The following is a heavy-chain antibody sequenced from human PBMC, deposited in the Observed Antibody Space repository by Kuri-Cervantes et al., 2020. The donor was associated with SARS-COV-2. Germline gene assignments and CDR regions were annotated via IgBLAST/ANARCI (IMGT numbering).Heavy chain of an antibody. V-gene: IGHV1-18*01. CDR3: ARFNNSGKSQDFNDFWSGYHTYYYYYYMDV. Sequence: ASVKVSCKASGYTFTSYGISWVRQAPGQGLEWMGWISAYNGNTNYAQKLQGRVTMTTDTSTSTAYMELRSLRSDDTAVYYCARFNNSGKSQDFNDFWSGYHTYYYYYYMDVWGKGTTVTVSS. J-gene: IGHJ6*03. CDR2: ISAYNGNT. CDR1: GYTFTSYG. D-gene: IGHD3-3*01.